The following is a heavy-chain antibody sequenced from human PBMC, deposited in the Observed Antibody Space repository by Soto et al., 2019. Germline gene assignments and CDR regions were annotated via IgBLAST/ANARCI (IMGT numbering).Heavy chain of an antibody. CDR2: ITYGGSI. Sequence: QVQLQEAGPRLVKPSQTLSLTCTVSGASITNDAFFWTWVRQHPEKGIEWLAYITYGGSIYYDPSLRSRLTVSIDKSKSQFALNVSSVTAADTAVYFCAKMERTQLWLLVQNWGQGLLVTVSS. D-gene: IGHD5-18*01. CDR3: AKMERTQLWLLVQN. J-gene: IGHJ4*02. V-gene: IGHV4-31*03. CDR1: GASITNDAFF.